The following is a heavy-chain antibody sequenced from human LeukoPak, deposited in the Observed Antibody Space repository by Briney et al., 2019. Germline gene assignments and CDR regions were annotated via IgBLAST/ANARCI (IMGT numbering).Heavy chain of an antibody. J-gene: IGHJ4*02. D-gene: IGHD2-8*01. V-gene: IGHV3-23*01. CDR1: GFPFRNFA. CDR2: LGGIGYDI. Sequence: GGSLRLSCTASGFPFRNFAMSWVRQAPGKGLEWVSGLGGIGYDIFYADSVKGRFTISRDNSKNTLYLQMNSLRAEDTAVYFCAKMAGMEYGEYYFDSWGQGTLLTVSS. CDR3: AKMAGMEYGEYYFDS.